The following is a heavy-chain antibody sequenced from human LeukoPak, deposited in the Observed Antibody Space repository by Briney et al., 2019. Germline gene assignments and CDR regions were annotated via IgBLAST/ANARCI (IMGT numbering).Heavy chain of an antibody. CDR2: IIPIFGTA. V-gene: IGHV1-69*05. Sequence: SVKVSCKASGGTFSSYAISWVRQAPGQGLEWMGGIIPIFGTANYAQKFQGRVAITTDESTSTAYMELSSLRSEDTAVYYCATAGRYYDIGGFDYWGQGTLVTVSS. CDR1: GGTFSSYA. J-gene: IGHJ4*02. D-gene: IGHD3-22*01. CDR3: ATAGRYYDIGGFDY.